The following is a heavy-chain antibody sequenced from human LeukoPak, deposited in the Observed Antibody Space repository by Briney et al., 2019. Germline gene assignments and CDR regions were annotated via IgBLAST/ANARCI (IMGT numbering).Heavy chain of an antibody. CDR2: IKSDGSTT. V-gene: IGHV3-74*01. Sequence: GGSLRLSCAASGFTFSSYWMHWVRQAPGKGLVWVSRIKSDGSTTTYADSVKGRFTISRDNAKNTLYLEMNSLRAADTAVYYCARVVDTHFDYWGQGTLVTVSS. J-gene: IGHJ4*02. D-gene: IGHD5-18*01. CDR3: ARVVDTHFDY. CDR1: GFTFSSYW.